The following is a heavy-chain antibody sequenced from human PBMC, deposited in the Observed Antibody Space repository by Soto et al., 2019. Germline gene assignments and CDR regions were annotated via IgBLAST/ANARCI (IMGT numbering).Heavy chain of an antibody. D-gene: IGHD3-10*01. V-gene: IGHV5-10-1*01. CDR2: IDPSDSYT. Sequence: GESLKISCKGSGYSFTSYWISWVRQMPGKGLEWMGRIDPSDSYTNYSPSFQGHVTISADKSISTAYLQWSSLKASDTAMYYCARREFIACKERAYKYFQHWGQGTLVTVSS. J-gene: IGHJ1*01. CDR3: ARREFIACKERAYKYFQH. CDR1: GYSFTSYW.